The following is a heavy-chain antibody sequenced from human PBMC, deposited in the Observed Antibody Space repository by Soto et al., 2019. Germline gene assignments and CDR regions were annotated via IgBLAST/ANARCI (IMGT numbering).Heavy chain of an antibody. V-gene: IGHV2-70*11. CDR1: GFSLSTSGMC. CDR2: IDWDDDK. J-gene: IGHJ6*02. D-gene: IGHD3-9*01. CDR3: ARTPAAYEILTGYYYYYGRDG. Sequence: GSGPTLVNPTQTLTLTCTFSGFSLSTSGMCVSWIRQPPGKALEWLARIDWDDDKYYSTSLKTRLTISKDTSKNQVVLTMTKMEPLDSASYYCARTPAAYEILTGYYYYYGRDGWGQVTTVTVSS.